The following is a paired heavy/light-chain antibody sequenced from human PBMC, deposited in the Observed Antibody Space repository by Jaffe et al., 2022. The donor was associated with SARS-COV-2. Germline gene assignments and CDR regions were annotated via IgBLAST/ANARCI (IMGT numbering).Heavy chain of an antibody. CDR3: ARHAPDGYYGSGTPDH. CDR2: IYYSGST. CDR1: GGSISGSGSY. J-gene: IGHJ4*02. D-gene: IGHD3-10*01. Sequence: QLRLQQSGPGLVRPSETLSLTCTVSGGSISGSGSYWGWIRQPPGKGLEWIGTIYYSGSTYYNPSLKSRVTISVDTSKNQFSLKLSSVTAADTALYYCARHAPDGYYGSGTPDHWGQGTLVTVSS. V-gene: IGHV4-39*01.
Light chain of an antibody. V-gene: IGKV3-15*01. CDR1: QSVSSN. Sequence: EIVMTQSPATLSVSPGERATLSCRASQSVSSNLAWYQQKPGQAPRLLIYGASTRATGIPARFSGSGSGTDFTLTISSLQSEDFAVYYCQHYNNWPPLYTFGQGTNLEIE. J-gene: IGKJ2*01. CDR3: QHYNNWPPLYT. CDR2: GAS.